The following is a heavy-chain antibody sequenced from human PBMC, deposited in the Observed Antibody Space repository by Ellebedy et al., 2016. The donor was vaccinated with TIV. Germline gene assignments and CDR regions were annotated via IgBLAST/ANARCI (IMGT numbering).Heavy chain of an antibody. V-gene: IGHV4-34*01. D-gene: IGHD7-27*01. Sequence: GSLRLXXAVYGGSFSDYYWTWIRQPPGKGLEWIGEINHSGITNYNPSLESRVTISVDTSKNQFSLKLDSVTAADTAVYYCARGGNWGLAYWGQGTLVTVSS. J-gene: IGHJ4*02. CDR2: INHSGIT. CDR3: ARGGNWGLAY. CDR1: GGSFSDYY.